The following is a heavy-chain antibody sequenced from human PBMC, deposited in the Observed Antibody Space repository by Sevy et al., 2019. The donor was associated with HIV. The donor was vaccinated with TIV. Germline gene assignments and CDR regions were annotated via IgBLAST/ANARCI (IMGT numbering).Heavy chain of an antibody. CDR1: GFTFSSYG. D-gene: IGHD3-22*01. V-gene: IGHV3-30*02. J-gene: IGHJ5*02. CDR3: AKVMRGYYYDSSGGFDP. CDR2: IRYDGSNK. Sequence: GGSLRLSCAASGFTFSSYGMRWVRQAPGKGLEWVAFIRYDGSNKYYADSVKGRFTISRDNSKNTLYLQMNSLRAEDTAVYYCAKVMRGYYYDSSGGFDPWGQGTLVTVSS.